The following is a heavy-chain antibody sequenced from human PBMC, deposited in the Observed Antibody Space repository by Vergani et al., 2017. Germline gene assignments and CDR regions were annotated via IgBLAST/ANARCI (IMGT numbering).Heavy chain of an antibody. V-gene: IGHV3-30*18. CDR2: ISYDGSNK. J-gene: IGHJ5*02. D-gene: IGHD3-22*01. CDR3: AKDWVTMIVARGFDP. CDR1: GFTFSSYG. Sequence: QVQLVESGGGVVQPGRSLRLSCAASGFTFSSYGMHWVRQAPGKGREWVAVISYDGSNKYYADSVKGRFTISRDNSKNTLYLQMNSLRAEDTAVYYCAKDWVTMIVARGFDPWGQGTLVTVSS.